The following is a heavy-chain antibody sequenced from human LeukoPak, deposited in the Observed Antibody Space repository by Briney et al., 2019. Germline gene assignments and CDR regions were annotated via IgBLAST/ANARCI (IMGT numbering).Heavy chain of an antibody. Sequence: GTSLRLSCAASGFTFSHYAMHWVCQAPGKGLEWVALISYDGSSQYYADSVKGRFTISRDSSRDTLYLQMDSLRTDDTAVYYCARERTGYYMACWGQGTLVTVSS. J-gene: IGHJ4*02. CDR3: ARERTGYYMAC. CDR2: ISYDGSSQ. D-gene: IGHD3/OR15-3a*01. V-gene: IGHV3-30-3*01. CDR1: GFTFSHYA.